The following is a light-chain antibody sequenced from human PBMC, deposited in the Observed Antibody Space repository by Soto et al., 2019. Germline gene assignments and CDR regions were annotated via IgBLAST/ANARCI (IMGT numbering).Light chain of an antibody. CDR2: EVS. Sequence: QSVLTQPASVSGSPGQSITISCTGTSSDVGGYNYVSWYQQHPGKAPKLMIYEVSNRPSGVSNRFSGSKSGNTASLTISGLQAEDEGDYYCTSHTSISTVVFGGGTKVTVL. J-gene: IGLJ2*01. V-gene: IGLV2-14*01. CDR1: SSDVGGYNY. CDR3: TSHTSISTVV.